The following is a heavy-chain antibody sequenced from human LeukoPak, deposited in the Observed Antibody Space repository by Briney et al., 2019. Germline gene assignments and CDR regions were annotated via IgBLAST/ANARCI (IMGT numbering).Heavy chain of an antibody. D-gene: IGHD5-18*01. CDR2: IKSKTDGGTT. CDR1: GLTLSNAW. V-gene: IGHV3-15*01. J-gene: IGHJ6*04. CDR3: TTDSAILSSYYYGMDV. Sequence: GGSLRLSCAASGLTLSNAWMSWVRQAPGKGLEWVGRIKSKTDGGTTDYAAPVKGRFTISRDDSKNTLYLQMNSLITEDTAVYYCTTDSAILSSYYYGMDVWGKGTTVTVSS.